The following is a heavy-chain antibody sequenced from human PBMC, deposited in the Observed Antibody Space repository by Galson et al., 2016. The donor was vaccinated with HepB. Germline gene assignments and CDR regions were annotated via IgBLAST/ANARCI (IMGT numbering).Heavy chain of an antibody. CDR1: GYNSGNTYF. J-gene: IGHJ4*02. D-gene: IGHD1-26*01. V-gene: IGHV4-39*01. Sequence: SETLSLTCTVSGYNSGNTYFWGWIRQPPGKGLEWIASIYDSASSHHNPSLKSRVTISIDTTKNQFSLTLSSVTAADTAVYYCARQVGASKVDGFEYWGQGTLVTVSA. CDR2: IYDSASS. CDR3: ARQVGASKVDGFEY.